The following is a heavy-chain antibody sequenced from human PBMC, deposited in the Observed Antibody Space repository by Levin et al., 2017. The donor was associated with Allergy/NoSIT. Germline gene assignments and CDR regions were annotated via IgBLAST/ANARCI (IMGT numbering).Heavy chain of an antibody. CDR2: INPNSGGT. V-gene: IGHV1-2*06. Sequence: GASVKVSCKASGYTFTGYYMHWVRQAPGQGLEWMGRINPNSGGTNYAQKFQGRVTMTRDTSISTAYMELSRLRSDDTAVYYCARETIGYSSSWDRWFDPWGQGTLVTVSS. D-gene: IGHD6-13*01. J-gene: IGHJ5*02. CDR1: GYTFTGYY. CDR3: ARETIGYSSSWDRWFDP.